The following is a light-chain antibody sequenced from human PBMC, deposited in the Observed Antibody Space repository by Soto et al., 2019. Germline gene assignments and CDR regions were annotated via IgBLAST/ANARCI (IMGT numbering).Light chain of an antibody. Sequence: QSVLTQPPSVSGTPGQSGAISCTGTSSDVGGSNGVSWYQQPPGTAPKLMIYDVSNRPSGVPDRFSGSKSGNTASLTISGLQAEDEGDYYCSSYTSSSTYVFGTGTKVTV. J-gene: IGLJ1*01. V-gene: IGLV2-18*02. CDR3: SSYTSSSTYV. CDR1: SSDVGGSNG. CDR2: DVS.